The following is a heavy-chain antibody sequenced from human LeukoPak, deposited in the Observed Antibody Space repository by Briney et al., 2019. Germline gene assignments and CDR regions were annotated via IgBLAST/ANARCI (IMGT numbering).Heavy chain of an antibody. D-gene: IGHD3-22*01. Sequence: PGGSLRLSCAASGFTFGNYAMTWVRQAPGKGLEWVSTISAASASTLYADSVRGRFTISRDSSKNTLYLQMNSLRAEDTAIYYCTKSYDLSAFYILDYWGQGTRVTVSS. CDR3: TKSYDLSAFYILDY. V-gene: IGHV3-23*01. CDR1: GFTFGNYA. CDR2: ISAASAST. J-gene: IGHJ4*02.